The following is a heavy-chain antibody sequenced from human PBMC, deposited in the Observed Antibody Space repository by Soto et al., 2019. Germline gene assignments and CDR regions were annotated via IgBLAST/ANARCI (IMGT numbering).Heavy chain of an antibody. CDR2: IWFDGSKK. J-gene: IGHJ6*02. V-gene: IGHV3-33*01. Sequence: GGSLRLSCAASGFTFRSYGVHWVRQAPGKGLEWVALIWFDGSKKYYVDSVKGRFAVSRDNSKNTLYLQMNSLRVEDTAVYYCARDRLVPYGYGMDVWGQGTTVTVSS. D-gene: IGHD2-2*01. CDR3: ARDRLVPYGYGMDV. CDR1: GFTFRSYG.